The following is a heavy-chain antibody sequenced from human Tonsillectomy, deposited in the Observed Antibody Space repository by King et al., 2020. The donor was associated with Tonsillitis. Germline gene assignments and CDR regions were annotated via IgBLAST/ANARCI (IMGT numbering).Heavy chain of an antibody. V-gene: IGHV4-34*01. CDR2: INHRGSS. CDR1: GDSFSDYY. D-gene: IGHD1-26*01. Sequence: VQLQQWGAGLLKPSETLFLTCAVYGDSFSDYYWTWIRQPPGKGLEWIGEINHRGSSNCNPSLKSRVTISLDTSKNQFSLKLSSVTAADTAIYYCARLGRPQIYYYYMDVWGKGTTVIVSS. CDR3: ARLGRPQIYYYYMDV. J-gene: IGHJ6*03.